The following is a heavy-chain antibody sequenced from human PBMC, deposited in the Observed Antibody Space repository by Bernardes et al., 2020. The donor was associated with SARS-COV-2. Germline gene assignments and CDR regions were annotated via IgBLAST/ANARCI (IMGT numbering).Heavy chain of an antibody. CDR1: GFTFSNYG. V-gene: IGHV3-33*01. CDR3: ARGGHIVVVTSIPYYYGMDV. D-gene: IGHD2-21*02. J-gene: IGHJ6*02. Sequence: GGSLRLSCAASGFTFSNYGIHWVRQAPGKGLEWVAVVWSDGRNKYYADSVKGRFTISRDNSKNTMYLQMNSLRDEDTAVYYCARGGHIVVVTSIPYYYGMDVWGQGTTVTVSS. CDR2: VWSDGRNK.